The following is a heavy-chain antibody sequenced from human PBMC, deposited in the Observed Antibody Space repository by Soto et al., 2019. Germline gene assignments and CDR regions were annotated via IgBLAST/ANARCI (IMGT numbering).Heavy chain of an antibody. CDR3: ARVSGSGWRYNWFDP. Sequence: PSETLSLTCTVSGGSISSYYWSWIRQPPGKGLEWIGYIYYSGSTNYNPSLKSRVTISVDTSKNQFSLKLSSVTAADTAVYYCARVSGSGWRYNWFDPWGQGTLVTVSS. CDR2: IYYSGST. D-gene: IGHD6-19*01. V-gene: IGHV4-59*01. CDR1: GGSISSYY. J-gene: IGHJ5*02.